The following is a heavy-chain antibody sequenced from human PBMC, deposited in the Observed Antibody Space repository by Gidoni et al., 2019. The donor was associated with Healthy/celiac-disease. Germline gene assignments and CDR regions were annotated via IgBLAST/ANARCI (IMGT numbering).Heavy chain of an antibody. V-gene: IGHV4-34*01. D-gene: IGHD6-13*01. CDR3: GGGYSSSWMRY. Sequence: QVQLQQWRAGLLKPSETLSPTCAVYGGSFRGYYWSWIRQPPGKGLEWIGEINHSGSTNYNPSLKSRVTRSVDTSKNQFSLKLSSVTAADTAVYYCGGGYSSSWMRYWGQGTLVTVSS. CDR2: INHSGST. J-gene: IGHJ4*02. CDR1: GGSFRGYY.